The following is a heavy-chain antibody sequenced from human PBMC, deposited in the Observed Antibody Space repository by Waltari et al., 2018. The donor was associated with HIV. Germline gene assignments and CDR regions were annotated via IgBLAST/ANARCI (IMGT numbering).Heavy chain of an antibody. J-gene: IGHJ4*02. CDR2: ISYDGSNK. CDR3: ATSDSEWLFDY. V-gene: IGHV3-30*04. D-gene: IGHD3-3*01. CDR1: GFTFSSYA. Sequence: QVQLVESGGGVVQPGRSLRLSCAASGFTFSSYAMHWVRQAPGKGLEWVAVISYDGSNKYYADSVKGRFTISRDNSKNTLYLQMNSLRAEDTAEYYCATSDSEWLFDYWGQGTLVTVSS.